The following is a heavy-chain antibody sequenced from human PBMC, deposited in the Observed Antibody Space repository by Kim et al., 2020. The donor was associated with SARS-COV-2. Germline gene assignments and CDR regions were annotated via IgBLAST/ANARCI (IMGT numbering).Heavy chain of an antibody. Sequence: GGSLRVSCAASGFTFSNYGMHWVRQAPGKGLEWVSVIWYDGNKNFYTDSVKGRFTISRDNSKNTLYLQMNSLRAEDTAVYYCASPLYCSGGSCYLWGQGT. CDR1: GFTFSNYG. V-gene: IGHV3-33*01. CDR2: IWYDGNKN. D-gene: IGHD2-15*01. J-gene: IGHJ4*02. CDR3: ASPLYCSGGSCYL.